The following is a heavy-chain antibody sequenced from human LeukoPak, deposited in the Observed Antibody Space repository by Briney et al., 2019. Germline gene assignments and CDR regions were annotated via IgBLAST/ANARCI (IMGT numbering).Heavy chain of an antibody. CDR2: ISWDSGSI. J-gene: IGHJ4*02. V-gene: IGHV3-9*01. Sequence: GGSLRLSCAASGFTFDDYAMHWVRHAPGKGLEGVSGISWDSGSIGYADSVKGRFTISRDNAKNSLYLQMNSLRAEDTALYYCAKDIGSSGYYRFDYWGQGTLVTVSS. D-gene: IGHD3-22*01. CDR3: AKDIGSSGYYRFDY. CDR1: GFTFDDYA.